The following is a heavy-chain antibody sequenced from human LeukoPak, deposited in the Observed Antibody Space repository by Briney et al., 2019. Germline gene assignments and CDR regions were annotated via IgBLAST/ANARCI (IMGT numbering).Heavy chain of an antibody. Sequence: GASVKVSCKASGYTFTGYYMHWVRQAPGQGLEWMGWINPNTGGTNYAQKFQGRVTMTRDTSISTAYMELSRLRSDDTAVYYCARVSGDYVEWFDPWGQGTLVTVSS. J-gene: IGHJ5*02. V-gene: IGHV1-2*02. D-gene: IGHD4-17*01. CDR1: GYTFTGYY. CDR3: ARVSGDYVEWFDP. CDR2: INPNTGGT.